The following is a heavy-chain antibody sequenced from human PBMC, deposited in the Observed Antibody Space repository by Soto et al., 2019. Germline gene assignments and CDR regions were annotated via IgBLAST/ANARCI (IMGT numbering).Heavy chain of an antibody. V-gene: IGHV3-30*18. J-gene: IGHJ4*02. CDR2: ISYDGSNK. CDR1: GFTFSSYG. Sequence: GGSLRLSCAASGFTFSSYGMHWVRQAPGKGLEWVAVISYDGSNKYYADSVKGRFTISRDNSKNTLYLQMNSLRAEDTAVYYCAKEGGEVGARTIDYWGQGTLVTVSS. D-gene: IGHD1-26*01. CDR3: AKEGGEVGARTIDY.